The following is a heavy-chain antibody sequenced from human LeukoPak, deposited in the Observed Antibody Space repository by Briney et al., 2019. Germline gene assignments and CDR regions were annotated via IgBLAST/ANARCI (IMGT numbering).Heavy chain of an antibody. CDR3: AKTSARAGAGTQSMGFDP. V-gene: IGHV3-30*18. D-gene: IGHD6-19*01. CDR2: ISYDGSNK. CDR1: GFTFSSYA. Sequence: GRSLRLSCAASGFTFSSYAMHWVRQAPGKGLEWVAVISYDGSNKYYADSVKGRFTISRDNSKNTLYLQMNSLRAEDTAVYYCAKTSARAGAGTQSMGFDPWGQGTLVTVSS. J-gene: IGHJ5*02.